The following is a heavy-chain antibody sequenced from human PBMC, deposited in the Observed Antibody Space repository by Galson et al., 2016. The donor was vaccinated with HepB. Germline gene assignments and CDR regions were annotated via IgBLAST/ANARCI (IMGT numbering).Heavy chain of an antibody. Sequence: SLRLSCAASGFTFSYYLMTWVRQAPGKGLEWVANINQDGSEKYYVDSVKGRFTISRDNAKNSLYLQLNSLRAEDTAVYYCAREPHDFGDYGVDYWGQGTLVTVSS. J-gene: IGHJ4*02. CDR3: AREPHDFGDYGVDY. D-gene: IGHD4-17*01. CDR1: GFTFSYYL. CDR2: INQDGSEK. V-gene: IGHV3-7*01.